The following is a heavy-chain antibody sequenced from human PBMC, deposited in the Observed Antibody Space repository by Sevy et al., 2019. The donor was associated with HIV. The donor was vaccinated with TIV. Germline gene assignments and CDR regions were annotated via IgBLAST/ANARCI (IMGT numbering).Heavy chain of an antibody. D-gene: IGHD3-22*01. CDR3: ARDRLNYYDSSGPCGFDP. V-gene: IGHV3-74*01. CDR2: INSDGSST. J-gene: IGHJ5*02. Sequence: GSLRLSCAASGFTFSSYWMHWVRQAPGKGLVWVSRINSDGSSTSYADSVKGRFTISRDNAKNTLYLQMNSLRAEDTAVYYCARDRLNYYDSSGPCGFDPWGQGTLVTVSS. CDR1: GFTFSSYW.